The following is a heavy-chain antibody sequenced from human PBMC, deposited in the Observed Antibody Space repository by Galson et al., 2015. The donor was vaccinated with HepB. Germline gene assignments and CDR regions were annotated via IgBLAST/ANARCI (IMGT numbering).Heavy chain of an antibody. V-gene: IGHV3-23*01. CDR2: VSGSGSST. Sequence: SLRLSCAASGFTFNKYDMSWVRQAPGKGLEWVSIVSGSGSSTNYVDPVKGRFSISRDNSKNMLYLQMNNLRAEDTAVYYCASDYGAWGQGTLVTVSS. D-gene: IGHD4-17*01. CDR1: GFTFNKYD. J-gene: IGHJ5*02. CDR3: ASDYGA.